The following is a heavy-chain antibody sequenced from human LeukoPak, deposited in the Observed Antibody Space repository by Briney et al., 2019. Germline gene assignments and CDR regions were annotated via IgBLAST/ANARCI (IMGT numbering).Heavy chain of an antibody. J-gene: IGHJ4*02. CDR2: ISWNSGSI. CDR1: GFTFDDHA. CDR3: AKDIQYSSSSVVFDY. Sequence: PGGSLRLSCAASGFTFDDHAMHWVRQAPRKGLEWVSGISWNSGSIDYADSVKGRFTISRDNAKNSLFLQMNSLRPEDTALYYCAKDIQYSSSSVVFDYWGQGTLVTVSS. V-gene: IGHV3-9*01. D-gene: IGHD6-6*01.